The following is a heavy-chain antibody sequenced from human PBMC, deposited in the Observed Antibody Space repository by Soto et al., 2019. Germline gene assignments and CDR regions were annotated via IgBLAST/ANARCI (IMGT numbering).Heavy chain of an antibody. CDR3: AKTLGDYGDYTYFDY. J-gene: IGHJ4*02. Sequence: GGSLRLSCAASGFTFSSYAMSWVRQAPGKGLEWVSAISGSGGSTYYADSVKGRFTISRDNSKNTLYLQMNSLRAEDTAVYYCAKTLGDYGDYTYFDYWGQGTLVTVSS. CDR2: ISGSGGST. V-gene: IGHV3-23*01. CDR1: GFTFSSYA. D-gene: IGHD4-17*01.